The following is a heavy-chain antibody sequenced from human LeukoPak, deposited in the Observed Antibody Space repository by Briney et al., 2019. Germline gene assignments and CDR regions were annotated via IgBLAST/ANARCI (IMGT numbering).Heavy chain of an antibody. D-gene: IGHD3-16*02. J-gene: IGHJ4*02. CDR1: GYTFTSYY. V-gene: IGHV1-46*01. CDR3: ALSVSHFDY. CDR2: INPSGGST. Sequence: ASVKVSCKASGYTFTSYYLHWVRQAPGQGLEWMGIINPSGGSTGYAQKFQGRVTMTRDTSTSTVYMELSSLRSEDTTVYYCALSVSHFDYWGQGTLVTVSS.